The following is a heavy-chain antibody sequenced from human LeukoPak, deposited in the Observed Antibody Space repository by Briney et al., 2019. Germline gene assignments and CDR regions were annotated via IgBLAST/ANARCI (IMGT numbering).Heavy chain of an antibody. D-gene: IGHD4-23*01. Sequence: PSETLSLTCAVYGGSFSGYYWSWIRQPPGKGLEWIGEINHSGSTNYNPSLKSRVTISVDTSKNQFSLKLSSVTAADTAVYYCARVAGELRWGFDPWGQGTLVTVSS. V-gene: IGHV4-34*01. CDR3: ARVAGELRWGFDP. J-gene: IGHJ5*02. CDR1: GGSFSGYY. CDR2: INHSGST.